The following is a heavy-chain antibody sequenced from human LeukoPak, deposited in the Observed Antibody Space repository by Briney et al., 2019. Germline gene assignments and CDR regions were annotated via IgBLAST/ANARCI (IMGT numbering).Heavy chain of an antibody. CDR1: VYTFTSYD. J-gene: IGHJ1*01. D-gene: IGHD4-17*01. CDR2: MNPNSGNT. Sequence: GASVNVPCKSSVYTFTSYDINWVRQAPGQGLEWMGWMNPNSGNTGYAQKFQGRVTMTRNTSISTAYMELSSLRSEDTAVYYCASIMTTVTQEGFQHWGQGTLVTVSS. CDR3: ASIMTTVTQEGFQH. V-gene: IGHV1-8*01.